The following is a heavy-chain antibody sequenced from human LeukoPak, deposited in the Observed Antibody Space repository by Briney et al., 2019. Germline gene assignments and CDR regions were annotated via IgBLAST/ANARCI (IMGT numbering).Heavy chain of an antibody. CDR1: GYTLTGYY. D-gene: IGHD2-2*01. CDR3: AASTQGVSPFDY. Sequence: ASVKVSCKASGYTLTGYYMHWVRQAPGQGLEWMGWMNPNSGGTKYAQKFQGRVTITRDMSTSKAYMELSSLRSEDTAVYYCAASTQGVSPFDYWGQGTLVTVSS. V-gene: IGHV1-2*02. CDR2: MNPNSGGT. J-gene: IGHJ4*02.